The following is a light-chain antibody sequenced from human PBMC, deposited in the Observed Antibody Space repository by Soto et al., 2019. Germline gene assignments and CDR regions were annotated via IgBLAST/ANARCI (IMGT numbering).Light chain of an antibody. Sequence: EIVMTQSPATLSVSPGERATLSCRASPSVTNYLAWYQQKPGQAPRLVIYGAFNRATGIPARFSDSGSGTDFILTSSSLAPVYFAVYDCQQRNSWPPVTCGPGTRLEV. CDR1: PSVTNY. J-gene: IGKJ5*01. CDR2: GAF. V-gene: IGKV3-11*01. CDR3: QQRNSWPPVT.